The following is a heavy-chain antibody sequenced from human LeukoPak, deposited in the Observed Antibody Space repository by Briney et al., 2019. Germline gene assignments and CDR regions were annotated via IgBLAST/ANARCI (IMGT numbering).Heavy chain of an antibody. CDR3: ARDLLNEGNHLDY. D-gene: IGHD4-23*01. Sequence: SETPSLTCTVSGGSINSGDYYWSWIRQPPGKGLEWIGYIYYSGSTYYNPSLKSRVTISVDTSKNQFSLKLSSVTAADTAVYYCARDLLNEGNHLDYWGQGTLVTVSS. V-gene: IGHV4-30-4*01. CDR1: GGSINSGDYY. CDR2: IYYSGST. J-gene: IGHJ4*02.